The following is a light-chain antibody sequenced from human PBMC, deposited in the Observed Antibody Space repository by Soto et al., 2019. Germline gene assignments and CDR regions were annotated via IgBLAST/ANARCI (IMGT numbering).Light chain of an antibody. CDR2: GTS. CDR1: LGLGSSY. CDR3: QQYDGSPYT. Sequence: EIVLTQSPGTLSLSPGEGATLSCRASLGLGSSYLAWSQQKPGQAPRLLIYGTSRRATGIPDRFSGGGSGTGFTLTISRLEPEDFAVYYCQQYDGSPYTFGQGIKLEI. J-gene: IGKJ2*01. V-gene: IGKV3-20*01.